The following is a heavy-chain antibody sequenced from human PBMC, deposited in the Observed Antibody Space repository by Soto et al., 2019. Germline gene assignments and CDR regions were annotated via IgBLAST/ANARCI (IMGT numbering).Heavy chain of an antibody. V-gene: IGHV4-31*03. D-gene: IGHD4-17*01. CDR3: ARGPSTTRWFDP. Sequence: QVQLQESGPGLVKPSQTLSLTCTVSGASISSGGYYWSWIRQHPGKGLEWIGYIYYTGSTYYNPSLKRRVTISVDTSKNQFSLKLSSVTAADTAVYYCARGPSTTRWFDPWGQGTLVTVSS. J-gene: IGHJ5*02. CDR2: IYYTGST. CDR1: GASISSGGYY.